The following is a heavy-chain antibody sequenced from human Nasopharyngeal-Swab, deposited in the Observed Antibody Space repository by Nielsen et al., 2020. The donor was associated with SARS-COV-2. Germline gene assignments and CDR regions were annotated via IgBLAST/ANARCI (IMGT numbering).Heavy chain of an antibody. J-gene: IGHJ6*02. CDR1: GGSISSGSYY. V-gene: IGHV4-61*02. D-gene: IGHD6-19*01. CDR3: ARDWMIAVAGYYYYYGMDV. Sequence: SETLSLTCTVSGGSISSGSYYWSWIRQPAGKGLEWIGRIYTSGSTNYNPSLKSRVTISVDTSKNQFTLKLSSVTAADTAMYYCARDWMIAVAGYYYYYGMDVWGQGTTVTVSS. CDR2: IYTSGST.